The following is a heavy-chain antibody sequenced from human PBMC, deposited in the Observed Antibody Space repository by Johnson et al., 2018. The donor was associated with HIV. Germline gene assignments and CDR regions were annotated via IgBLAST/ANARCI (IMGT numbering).Heavy chain of an antibody. V-gene: IGHV3-23*01. CDR3: AKDLYNWNLQKHAFDI. Sequence: MQLLESGGGLVQPGGSLRLSCAASGFTFSSYAMTWVRQAPGKGLEWVSSISGSGGSTYYVDSVKGRFTISRDNSKNTLYLQMNSLRAEDTAVYYCAKDLYNWNLQKHAFDIWGQGTMVTVSS. CDR2: ISGSGGST. D-gene: IGHD1-1*01. CDR1: GFTFSSYA. J-gene: IGHJ3*02.